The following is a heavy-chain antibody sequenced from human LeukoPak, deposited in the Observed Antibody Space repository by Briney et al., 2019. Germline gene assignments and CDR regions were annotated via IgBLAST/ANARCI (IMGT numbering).Heavy chain of an antibody. CDR3: ARSGTGTTYYYYMDV. Sequence: GGSLRLSCAASGFTFSSYSINWVRQAPGKGLEWVSSISSSSSYIYYADSVKGRFTISRDNAKNSLYLQMNSLRAEDTAVYYCARSGTGTTYYYYMDVWRRGTTVPVSS. J-gene: IGHJ6*03. D-gene: IGHD1-7*01. CDR2: ISSSSSYI. CDR1: GFTFSSYS. V-gene: IGHV3-21*01.